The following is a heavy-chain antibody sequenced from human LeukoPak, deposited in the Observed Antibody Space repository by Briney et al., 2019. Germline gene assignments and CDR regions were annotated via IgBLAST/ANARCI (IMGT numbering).Heavy chain of an antibody. Sequence: SQTLSLTCAVSGGSISSGGYSWSWIRQPPGKDLEWIGYIYHSGSTYYNPSLKSRVTISVDRSKNQFSLKLSSVTAADTAVYYCARGGVATPKQYYYGMDVWGQGTTVTVPS. CDR1: GGSISSGGYS. D-gene: IGHD5-12*01. V-gene: IGHV4-30-2*01. J-gene: IGHJ6*02. CDR2: IYHSGST. CDR3: ARGGVATPKQYYYGMDV.